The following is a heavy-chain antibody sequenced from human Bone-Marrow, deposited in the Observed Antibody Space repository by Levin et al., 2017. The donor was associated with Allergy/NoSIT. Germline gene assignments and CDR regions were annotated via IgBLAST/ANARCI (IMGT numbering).Heavy chain of an antibody. J-gene: IGHJ4*02. CDR2: IYDSGST. CDR1: GGSIRSGGCY. CDR3: ARIPDTTSEFDY. V-gene: IGHV4-31*03. D-gene: IGHD5-18*01. Sequence: LRLSCTVSGGSIRSGGCYWSWIRQHPGKGLEWIGYIYDSGSTSYNPSLESRVAISVDTSKNQFYLKLTSLTAADTAVYYCARIPDTTSEFDYWGQGTLVTVSS.